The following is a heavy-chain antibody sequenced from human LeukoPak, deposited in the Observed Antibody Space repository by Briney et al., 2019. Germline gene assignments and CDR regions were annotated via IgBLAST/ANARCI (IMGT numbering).Heavy chain of an antibody. J-gene: IGHJ4*02. CDR3: ARPYEWLVPG. D-gene: IGHD6-19*01. CDR2: INHSGST. Sequence: PSETLSLTCAVYGGSFSGYYWSWIRQPPGKGLEWIGEINHSGSTNYNPSLKSRVTISVDTSKNQFSLKLSSVTAADTAVYYCARPYEWLVPGWGQGTLVTVSS. V-gene: IGHV4-34*01. CDR1: GGSFSGYY.